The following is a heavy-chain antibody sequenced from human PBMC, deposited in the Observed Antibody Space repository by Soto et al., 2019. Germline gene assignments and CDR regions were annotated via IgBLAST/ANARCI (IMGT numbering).Heavy chain of an antibody. CDR3: AKNRGLQYYFDY. Sequence: GGSLRLSCAASGVTFDSYAMNWGRQAPGKGLEWVSTISGSGDYTYYTDSVKGRFTISRDNSKNMMYLQMNSLRAEDTAIYYCAKNRGLQYYFDYWGQGTLVTVSS. V-gene: IGHV3-23*01. CDR1: GVTFDSYA. J-gene: IGHJ4*02. CDR2: ISGSGDYT.